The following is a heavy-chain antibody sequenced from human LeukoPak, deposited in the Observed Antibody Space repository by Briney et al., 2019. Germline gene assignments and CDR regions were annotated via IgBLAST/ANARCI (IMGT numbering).Heavy chain of an antibody. Sequence: GESLKISCKGSGYSFTSYWIGWVRQMPGKGLEWMGIIYPGDSDIRYSPSFQGQVIISADKSISTAYLQWSSLKASDTAMYYCARAFYDFWSGPAHFDYWGQGTLVTVSS. CDR1: GYSFTSYW. V-gene: IGHV5-51*01. CDR3: ARAFYDFWSGPAHFDY. J-gene: IGHJ4*02. CDR2: IYPGDSDI. D-gene: IGHD3-3*01.